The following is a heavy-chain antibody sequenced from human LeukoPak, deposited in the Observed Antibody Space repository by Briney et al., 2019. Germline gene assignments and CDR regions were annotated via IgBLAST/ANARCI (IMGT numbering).Heavy chain of an antibody. Sequence: SQTLSLTCTVSGGSIRSGGYYWSWIRQHPGKGLEWIGNIYYSGSTSYNPSLKSRVTISVDTSKNQFSLKLNSVTAADTAVYYCESSPLGDCSGGSCPTRYYYGMDVWGQGTTVTVSS. CDR1: GGSIRSGGYY. CDR3: ESSPLGDCSGGSCPTRYYYGMDV. D-gene: IGHD2-15*01. J-gene: IGHJ6*02. V-gene: IGHV4-31*03. CDR2: IYYSGST.